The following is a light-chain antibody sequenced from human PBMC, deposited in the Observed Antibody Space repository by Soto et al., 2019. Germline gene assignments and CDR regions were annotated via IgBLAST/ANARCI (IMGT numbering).Light chain of an antibody. V-gene: IGLV2-14*01. CDR3: SSYTSSSTLVL. J-gene: IGLJ2*01. CDR2: EVR. Sequence: QSVLTQPASVSGSPGQSITISCTGTSSDVGGYNYVSWYQKHPGKAPKLMIYEVRNRPSGVSHRFSASKSGNTASLTISGLQAEDEADYYCSSYTSSSTLVLFGGGTKLTVL. CDR1: SSDVGGYNY.